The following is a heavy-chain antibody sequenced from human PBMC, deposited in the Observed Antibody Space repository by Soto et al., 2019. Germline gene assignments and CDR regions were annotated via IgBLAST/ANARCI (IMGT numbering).Heavy chain of an antibody. Sequence: QGHLVQSGSEVKKTGASVRVSCEASGYTFSNFGISWVRQAPGEGLEWMGWISPNSEKTKIAQRFQGRVTMTKDISTSTSYLELRGLTSDDTAVYYCTKDAKFDDISTGYFVNDLCGQGTPVTVSS. J-gene: IGHJ5*02. CDR2: ISPNSEKT. D-gene: IGHD3-9*01. CDR3: TKDAKFDDISTGYFVNDL. CDR1: GYTFSNFG. V-gene: IGHV1-18*01.